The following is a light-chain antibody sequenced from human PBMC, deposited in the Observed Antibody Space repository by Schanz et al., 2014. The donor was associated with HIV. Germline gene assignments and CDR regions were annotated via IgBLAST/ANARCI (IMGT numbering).Light chain of an antibody. Sequence: QSVLTQPPSASGTPGQRVIISCSGSSSNIGTNTVNWYQQLPGTAPKLLIFSNSRRPSGVPARFSGSKSGTAASLAISGLRSEDEAGYYCAAWDDNLSGVVSGGGTKLTVL. CDR3: AAWDDNLSGVV. CDR2: SNS. CDR1: SSNIGTNT. V-gene: IGLV1-44*01. J-gene: IGLJ3*02.